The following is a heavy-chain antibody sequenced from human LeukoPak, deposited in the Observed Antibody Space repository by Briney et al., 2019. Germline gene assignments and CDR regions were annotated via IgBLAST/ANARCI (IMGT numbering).Heavy chain of an antibody. CDR1: GFTFSSYS. J-gene: IGHJ6*02. Sequence: GGSLRLSCAASGFTFSSYSMNWVRQAPGKGLEWVSSISSSSSYIYYADSVKGRFTISRDNAKNSLYLQMNSLRAEDTAVYYCARDEATYYYYYGMDVWGQGTTVTVFS. V-gene: IGHV3-21*01. CDR3: ARDEATYYYYYGMDV. CDR2: ISSSSSYI.